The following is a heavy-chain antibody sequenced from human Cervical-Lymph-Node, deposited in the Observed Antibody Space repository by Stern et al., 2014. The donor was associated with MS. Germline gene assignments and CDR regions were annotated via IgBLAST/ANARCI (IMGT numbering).Heavy chain of an antibody. V-gene: IGHV1-69*01. J-gene: IGHJ4*02. CDR2: ISPLFGTA. CDR1: GGSFSTIN. CDR3: VRDQAGIAAS. Sequence: VQLVQSGAEVKQPGSSVKVSCKTSGGSFSTINISWVRQDPGHRLEWLGGISPLFGTANYAQKVHGRVTITAEAYTSHVNMEMSGLRSQDTAVYYCVRDQAGIAASWGQGTLVTVSS. D-gene: IGHD6-13*01.